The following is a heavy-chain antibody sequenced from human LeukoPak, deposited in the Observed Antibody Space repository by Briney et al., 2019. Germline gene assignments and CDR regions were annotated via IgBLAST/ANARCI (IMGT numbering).Heavy chain of an antibody. D-gene: IGHD3-9*01. CDR3: ARGLLYYDILTGYGYYYYYMDV. CDR1: GFTVSSNY. J-gene: IGHJ6*03. Sequence: PGGSLRLSCAASGFTVSSNYMSWVRQAPGKGLEWIGEINHSGSTNYNPSLKSRVTISVDTSKNQFSLKLSSVTAADTAVYYCARGLLYYDILTGYGYYYYYMDVWGKGTTVTVSS. V-gene: IGHV4-34*01. CDR2: INHSGST.